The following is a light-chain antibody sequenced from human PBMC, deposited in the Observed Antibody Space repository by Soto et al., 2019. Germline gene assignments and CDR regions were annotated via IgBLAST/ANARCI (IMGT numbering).Light chain of an antibody. CDR2: DAS. J-gene: IGKJ4*01. Sequence: DIVLTQSPGTLSLSPGEVATLSCRASQSVSSSYLAWYQQKPGQAPRLLIYDASSRATGIPDRFGGSGSGTDFTLTISRLEPEDFAVYYCQQYGSSPVTFGGGTKVEIK. V-gene: IGKV3-20*01. CDR1: QSVSSSY. CDR3: QQYGSSPVT.